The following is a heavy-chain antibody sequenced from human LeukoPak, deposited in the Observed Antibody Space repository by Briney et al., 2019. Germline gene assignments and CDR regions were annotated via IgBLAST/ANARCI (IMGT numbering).Heavy chain of an antibody. CDR1: GGSISSGGYY. V-gene: IGHV4-31*03. Sequence: SQTLSLTCTVSGGSISSGGYYWSWIRQHPGKGLEWIGYIYYSGSTNYNPSLKSRVTISVDTSKNQFSLKLNSVTAADTAVYYCARQNSVAGTLDYWGQGTLVTVSS. CDR2: IYYSGST. D-gene: IGHD6-19*01. J-gene: IGHJ4*02. CDR3: ARQNSVAGTLDY.